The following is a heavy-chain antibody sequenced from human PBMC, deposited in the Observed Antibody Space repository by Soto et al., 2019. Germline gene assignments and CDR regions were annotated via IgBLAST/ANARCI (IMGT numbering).Heavy chain of an antibody. J-gene: IGHJ4*02. CDR1: GGSFSGYY. D-gene: IGHD6-6*01. CDR2: INHSGST. V-gene: IGHV4-34*01. Sequence: PSETLSVTCAVYGGSFSGYYWGWIRQPPGKGLEWIGEINHSGSTNYNPSLKSRVTISVDTSKNQFSLKLSSVTAADTAVYYCARWKLGLDYWGQGTLVTVSS. CDR3: ARWKLGLDY.